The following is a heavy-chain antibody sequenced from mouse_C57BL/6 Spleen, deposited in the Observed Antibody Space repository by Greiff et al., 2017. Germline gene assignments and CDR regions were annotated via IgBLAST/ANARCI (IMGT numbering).Heavy chain of an antibody. J-gene: IGHJ3*01. Sequence: VQLQQSGAELVRPGASVKLSCTASGFNIKDYYMHWVKQRPEQGLEWIGGIDPEGGANEYAPKFPGKATMTADTSSNTAYLHLSSRTSEDTAVYYCTIFAYWGQGTLVTVSA. CDR1: GFNIKDYY. CDR2: IDPEGGAN. V-gene: IGHV14-1*01. CDR3: TIFAY.